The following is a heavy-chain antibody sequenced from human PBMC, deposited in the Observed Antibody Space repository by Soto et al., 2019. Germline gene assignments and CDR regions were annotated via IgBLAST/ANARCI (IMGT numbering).Heavy chain of an antibody. Sequence: GVSLRLSCAASGFTFSSYSMNWVRQAPGKGLEWVSSISSSSSYIYYADSVKGRFTISRDNAKNSLYLQMNSLRAEDTAVYYCERDGLSSSGGSCYSDDYRMDVWGQGNTVTVSS. CDR2: ISSSSSYI. CDR1: GFTFSSYS. CDR3: ERDGLSSSGGSCYSDDYRMDV. J-gene: IGHJ6*02. D-gene: IGHD2-15*01. V-gene: IGHV3-21*01.